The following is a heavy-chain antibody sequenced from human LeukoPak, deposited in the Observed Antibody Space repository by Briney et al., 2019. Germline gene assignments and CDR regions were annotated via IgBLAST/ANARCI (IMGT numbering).Heavy chain of an antibody. D-gene: IGHD1-1*01. J-gene: IGHJ6*03. Sequence: SKTLSLTCAISGDSVSSNSAAWNWIRQSPARGLEWLGRTYYRSKWNNDYAVSVKSRITINPDTSKNQFSLQLNSVTPEDTAVYFCAREFNLERRGYYSYYMDVWGEGTTVTVSS. CDR3: AREFNLERRGYYSYYMDV. V-gene: IGHV6-1*01. CDR1: GDSVSSNSAA. CDR2: TYYRSKWNN.